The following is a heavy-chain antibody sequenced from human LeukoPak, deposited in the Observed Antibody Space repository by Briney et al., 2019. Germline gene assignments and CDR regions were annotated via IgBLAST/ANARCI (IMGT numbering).Heavy chain of an antibody. J-gene: IGHJ6*03. CDR3: LARSIAAAGADYYYYYMDV. D-gene: IGHD6-13*01. CDR2: ISGSGGST. Sequence: GGSLRLSCAASGFTFSGYAMSWVRQAPGKGLEWVSAISGSGGSTYYADSVKGRFTISRDNSKNTLYLQMNSLRAEDTAVYYCLARSIAAAGADYYYYYMDVWGKGTTVTVSS. V-gene: IGHV3-23*01. CDR1: GFTFSGYA.